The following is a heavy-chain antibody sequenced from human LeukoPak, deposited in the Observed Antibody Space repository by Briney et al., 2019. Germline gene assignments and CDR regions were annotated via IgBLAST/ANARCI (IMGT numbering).Heavy chain of an antibody. CDR2: IIPILGIA. Sequence: SVKVSCKASGGTFSSYAISWVRQAPGQGLEWMGRIIPILGIANYAQKFQGRVTITADKSTSTAHMELSSLRSEDTAVYYCARVGSESLSSWGQGTLVTVSS. J-gene: IGHJ5*02. CDR3: ARVGSESLSS. V-gene: IGHV1-69*04. D-gene: IGHD3-10*01. CDR1: GGTFSSYA.